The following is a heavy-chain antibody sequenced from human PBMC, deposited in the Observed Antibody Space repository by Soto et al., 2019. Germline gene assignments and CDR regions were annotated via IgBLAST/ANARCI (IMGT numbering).Heavy chain of an antibody. CDR3: ARGGIVVWLAATNLNFDY. CDR1: GGTFSSYA. CDR2: IIPIFGTA. J-gene: IGHJ4*02. D-gene: IGHD2-21*01. Sequence: QVQLVQSGAEVKKPGSSVKVSCKASGGTFSSYAISWVRQAPGQGLEWMGGIIPIFGTANYAQKFQGRVTITADESTRPPSMGWGGLELEDMPVYSCARGGIVVWLAATNLNFDYGAREPWSPSPQ. V-gene: IGHV1-69*01.